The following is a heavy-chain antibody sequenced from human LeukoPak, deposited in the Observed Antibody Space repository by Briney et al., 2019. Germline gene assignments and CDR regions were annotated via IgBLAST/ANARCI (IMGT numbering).Heavy chain of an antibody. D-gene: IGHD6-6*01. J-gene: IGHJ6*02. V-gene: IGHV1-69*13. CDR1: GGTFSSHA. CDR3: ARVSIAARLNYYYGMDV. CDR2: IIPTSDTA. Sequence: SVKVSCKASGGTFSSHAISSKPQTPPQRHQYIPRIIPTSDTANHAQKFQGRVTITADDSTSTAYMELSNLRSEDAAVYFCARVSIAARLNYYYGMDVWGQGTTVTVSS.